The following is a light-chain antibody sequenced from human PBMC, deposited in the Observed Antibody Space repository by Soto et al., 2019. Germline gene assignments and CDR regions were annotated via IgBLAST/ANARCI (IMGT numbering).Light chain of an antibody. J-gene: IGKJ5*01. CDR2: EVS. V-gene: IGKV2D-29*02. CDR3: MQSTQLPPT. CDR1: QSLLHITGETF. Sequence: DAVMTQTPLSLSVTPGQPASISCKSSQSLLHITGETFLFWYLQKPGQSPQILIYEVSTRVSGVPDRSSGGGSVTDFTLEISRVETDDVVIYYCMQSTQLPPTLGQGTRLGI.